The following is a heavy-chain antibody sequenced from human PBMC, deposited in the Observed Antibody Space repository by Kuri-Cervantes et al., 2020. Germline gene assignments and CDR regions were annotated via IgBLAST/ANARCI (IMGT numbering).Heavy chain of an antibody. D-gene: IGHD3-10*01. V-gene: IGHV4-39*07. CDR2: IYYSGST. CDR3: ARVGRITMVRGVLDAFDI. CDR1: GGSISSSSYY. J-gene: IGHJ3*02. Sequence: SETLSLTCTVSGGSISSSSYYWGWIRQPPGKGLEWIGSIYYSGSTYYNPSLKSRVTISVDTSKNQFSLKLSSVTAADTAVYYCARVGRITMVRGVLDAFDIWGQGTMVTVSS.